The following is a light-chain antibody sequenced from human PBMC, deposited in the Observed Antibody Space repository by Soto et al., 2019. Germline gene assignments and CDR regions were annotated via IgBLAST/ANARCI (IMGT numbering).Light chain of an antibody. Sequence: EIVLTQSPDTLSLSPGERVTLSCRASQSLGSRKLAWYQQKPGQAPRLLIHAASTRATGVPDRFSGSGSGPDFTLNIRRLEPEDFAVFSCEVYGGSPLSFGPGTKVDVK. CDR1: QSLGSRK. CDR3: EVYGGSPLS. V-gene: IGKV3-20*01. CDR2: AAS. J-gene: IGKJ3*01.